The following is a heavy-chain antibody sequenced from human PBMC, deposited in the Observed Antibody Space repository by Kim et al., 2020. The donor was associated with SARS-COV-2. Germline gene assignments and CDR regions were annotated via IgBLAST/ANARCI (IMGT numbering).Heavy chain of an antibody. CDR2: IWYDGSNK. D-gene: IGHD5-12*01. CDR1: GFTFSSYG. V-gene: IGHV3-33*06. Sequence: GGSLRLSCAASGFTFSSYGMHWVRQAPGKGLEWVAVIWYDGSNKYYADSVKGRFTISRDNSKNTLYLQMNSLRAEDTAVYYCAKEIVATIHHYYYYYGMDVWGQGTTVTVSS. J-gene: IGHJ6*02. CDR3: AKEIVATIHHYYYYYGMDV.